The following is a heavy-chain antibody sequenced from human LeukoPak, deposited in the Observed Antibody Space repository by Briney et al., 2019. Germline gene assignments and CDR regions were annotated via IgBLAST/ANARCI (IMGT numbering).Heavy chain of an antibody. V-gene: IGHV3-30*04. CDR1: GFTFSSYA. CDR3: ARCGYSYGYYDY. Sequence: GRSLRLSCAASGFTFSSYAMHWVRQVPGKGLEWVAVISYDGSNKYYADSVKGRFTISRDNSKNTLYLQMNSLRAEDAAVYYCARCGYSYGYYDYWGQGTLVTVSS. J-gene: IGHJ4*02. CDR2: ISYDGSNK. D-gene: IGHD5-18*01.